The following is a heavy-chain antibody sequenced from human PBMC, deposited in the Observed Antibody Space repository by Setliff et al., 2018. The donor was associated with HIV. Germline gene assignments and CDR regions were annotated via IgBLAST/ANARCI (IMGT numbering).Heavy chain of an antibody. D-gene: IGHD6-25*01. V-gene: IGHV3-30*02. CDR3: VKDGDYRSGDYDAFDI. CDR2: INYDDNYE. CDR1: GFTFSAHG. Sequence: GESLKISCAASGFTFSAHGMHWVRQAPGKGLEWVTFINYDDNYEYYADSVKGRFTISRDNSKSTVDLQMTSLTAEDTAVYYCVKDGDYRSGDYDAFDIWGQGTMVTVSS. J-gene: IGHJ3*02.